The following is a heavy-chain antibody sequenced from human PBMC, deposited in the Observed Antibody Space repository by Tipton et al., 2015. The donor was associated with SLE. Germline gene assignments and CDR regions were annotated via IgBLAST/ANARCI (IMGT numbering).Heavy chain of an antibody. CDR2: VYYVGRT. V-gene: IGHV4-39*01. D-gene: IGHD3-16*01. Sequence: TLSLTCSVSGGSISSSSYYWGWIRQSPGKGLEWIGTVYYVGRTSYNPSFKSRVTVSVDSLKNQFSLRLASVTAADTAVYFCASRRLSIPAQVFDFWGQGALVTVSS. CDR3: ASRRLSIPAQVFDF. CDR1: GGSISSSSYY. J-gene: IGHJ4*02.